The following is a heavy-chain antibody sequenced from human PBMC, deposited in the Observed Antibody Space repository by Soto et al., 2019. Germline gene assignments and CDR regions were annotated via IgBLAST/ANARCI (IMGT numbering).Heavy chain of an antibody. Sequence: GGSLRLSCAASGFTFNNAWMNWVRQAPGKGLEWVGRVKSKRDGGTIDYAAPVTGRFTISRDDSKNTLYLQMNSLKTEDTAVYYCSCPRYNAYEFGWWGQGAPDTVSS. J-gene: IGHJ4*02. CDR1: GFTFNNAW. CDR3: SCPRYNAYEFGW. CDR2: VKSKRDGGTI. V-gene: IGHV3-15*07. D-gene: IGHD5-12*01.